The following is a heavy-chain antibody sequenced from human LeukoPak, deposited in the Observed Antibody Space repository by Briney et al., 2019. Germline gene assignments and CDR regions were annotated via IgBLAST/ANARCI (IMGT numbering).Heavy chain of an antibody. J-gene: IGHJ4*02. D-gene: IGHD1-1*01. CDR2: NNGDGSTT. CDR1: GFSLSGYW. Sequence: GGSLRLSCVASGFSLSGYWMYWVRQAPGKGLMYISRNNGDGSTTNYADVVKGRFTISRDNAKNSLYLQMNSLRAEDTAVYYCARETTGTGSFDYWGQGTLVTVSS. CDR3: ARETTGTGSFDY. V-gene: IGHV3-74*01.